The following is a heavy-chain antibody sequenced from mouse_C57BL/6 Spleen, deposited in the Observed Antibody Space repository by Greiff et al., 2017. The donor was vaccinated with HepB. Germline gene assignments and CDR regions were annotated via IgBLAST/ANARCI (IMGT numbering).Heavy chain of an antibody. CDR2: INPNNGGT. CDR3: ASGETAQATGFAY. J-gene: IGHJ3*01. Sequence: EVQLQQSGPELVKPGASVKISCKASGYTFTDYYMNWVKQSHGKSLEWIGDINPNNGGTSYNQKFKGKATLTVDKSSSTAYMELRSLTSEDSAVYYCASGETAQATGFAYWGQGTLVTVSA. D-gene: IGHD3-2*02. V-gene: IGHV1-26*01. CDR1: GYTFTDYY.